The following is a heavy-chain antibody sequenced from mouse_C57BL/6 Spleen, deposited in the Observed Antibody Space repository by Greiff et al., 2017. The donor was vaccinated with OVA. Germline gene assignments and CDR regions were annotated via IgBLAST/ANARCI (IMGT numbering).Heavy chain of an antibody. Sequence: QVQLQQPGAELVMPGASVKLSCKASGYTFTSYWMHWVKQRPGQGLEWIGEIDPSDSYTNYNQKFKGKSTLTVDKSSSTAYMQLSSLTSEDSAVYYYARFEGAAQAPFAYWGQGTLVTVSA. J-gene: IGHJ3*01. CDR3: ARFEGAAQAPFAY. D-gene: IGHD3-2*02. V-gene: IGHV1-69*01. CDR2: IDPSDSYT. CDR1: GYTFTSYW.